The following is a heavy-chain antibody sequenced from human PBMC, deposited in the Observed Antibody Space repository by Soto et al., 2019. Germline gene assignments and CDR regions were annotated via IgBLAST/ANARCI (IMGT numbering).Heavy chain of an antibody. CDR3: ARGIRPYRRGMDV. J-gene: IGHJ6*02. CDR2: INHSGST. V-gene: IGHV4-34*01. Sequence: QVQLQQWGAGLLKPSETLSLTCAVYGGSFSGYYWSWIRQPPGQGLEWIGEINHSGSTNYNPSLKSRVTISVDTSKNQFSLKLSSVTAADTAVYYCARGIRPYRRGMDVWGQGTTVTVSS. D-gene: IGHD3-16*02. CDR1: GGSFSGYY.